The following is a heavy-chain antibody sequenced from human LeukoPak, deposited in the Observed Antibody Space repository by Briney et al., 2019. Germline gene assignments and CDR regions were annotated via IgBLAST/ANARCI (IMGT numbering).Heavy chain of an antibody. CDR2: INHSGST. J-gene: IGHJ5*02. Sequence: PSETLSLTCAVYGGSFSGYYLSWIRQPPGKGLEWIGEINHSGSTNYNPSLKSRVTISVDTSKNQFSLKLSSVTAADTAVYYCARVSGPIYSAADQPTWGQGTLVTVSS. V-gene: IGHV4-34*01. CDR1: GGSFSGYY. CDR3: ARVSGPIYSAADQPT. D-gene: IGHD2-21*01.